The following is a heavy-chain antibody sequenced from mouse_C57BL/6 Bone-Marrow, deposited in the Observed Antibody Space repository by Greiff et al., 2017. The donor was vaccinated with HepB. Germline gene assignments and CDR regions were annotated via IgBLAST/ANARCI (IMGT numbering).Heavy chain of an antibody. V-gene: IGHV14-4*01. Sequence: EVMLVESGAELVRPGASVKLSCTASGFNIKDDYMHWVKQRPEQGLEWIGWIDPENGDTEYASKFQGKATITADTSSNTAYLQLSSLTSEDTAVYYCTTWRWLRQGFDYWGQGTTLTVSS. CDR3: TTWRWLRQGFDY. CDR2: IDPENGDT. CDR1: GFNIKDDY. D-gene: IGHD2-2*01. J-gene: IGHJ2*01.